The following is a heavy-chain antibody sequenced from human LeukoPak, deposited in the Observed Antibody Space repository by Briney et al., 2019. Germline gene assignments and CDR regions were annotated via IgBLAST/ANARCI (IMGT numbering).Heavy chain of an antibody. D-gene: IGHD6-19*01. V-gene: IGHV1-2*02. CDR1: GYTFTGYY. Sequence: SVKVSCKASGYTFTGYYMHWVRQAPGQGLEWMGWINPNSGGTNYAQKFQGRVTMTRDTSISTAYMELSRLRSDDTTVYYCARENSSGWYFWFDPWGQGTLVTVSS. CDR3: ARENSSGWYFWFDP. J-gene: IGHJ5*02. CDR2: INPNSGGT.